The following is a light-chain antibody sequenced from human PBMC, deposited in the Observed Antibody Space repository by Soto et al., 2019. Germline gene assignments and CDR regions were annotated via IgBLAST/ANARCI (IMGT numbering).Light chain of an antibody. J-gene: IGKJ5*01. V-gene: IGKV1-9*01. Sequence: IQLTQSPSSLSASVGDRVTFTCRASQDIDSYLGWYQQMPGKAPKLLISAAATLQSGVPPRFSGSGSGTEFTLTISSLQPEDFATYFCQQYDNFPPITFGQGTRLEIK. CDR2: AAA. CDR1: QDIDSY. CDR3: QQYDNFPPIT.